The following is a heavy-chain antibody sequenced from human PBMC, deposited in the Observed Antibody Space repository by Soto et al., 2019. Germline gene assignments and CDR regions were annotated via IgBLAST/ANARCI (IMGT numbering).Heavy chain of an antibody. V-gene: IGHV4-34*01. D-gene: IGHD6-13*01. Sequence: SETLSLTCAVYGGSFSGYYWSWIRQPPGKGLEWIGEINHSGSTNYNPSLKSRVTISVDTSKNQFSLKLSSVTAADTAVYYCARGIHRQQLVLGAEYFQQWGQGTLLTVSS. CDR3: ARGIHRQQLVLGAEYFQQ. J-gene: IGHJ1*01. CDR1: GGSFSGYY. CDR2: INHSGST.